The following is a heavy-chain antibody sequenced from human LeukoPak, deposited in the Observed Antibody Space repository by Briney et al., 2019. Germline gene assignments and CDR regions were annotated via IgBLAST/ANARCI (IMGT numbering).Heavy chain of an antibody. J-gene: IGHJ6*02. D-gene: IGHD5-24*01. CDR1: GFTFSDYS. Sequence: GGSLRLSCAASGFTFSDYSMSWVRQAPGKGLEWVAAVGHNAAGTYYADFVKGRFTISRDNSRNTMYLQMNSLTAEDTAVYYCAKACLVATTPGRGMDVWGQGTTVAVSS. V-gene: IGHV3-23*01. CDR2: VGHNAAGT. CDR3: AKACLVATTPGRGMDV.